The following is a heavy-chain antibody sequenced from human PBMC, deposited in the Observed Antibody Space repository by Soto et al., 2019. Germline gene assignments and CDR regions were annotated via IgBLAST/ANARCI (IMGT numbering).Heavy chain of an antibody. CDR2: INHRGSN. D-gene: IGHD6-19*01. J-gene: IGHJ3*02. Sequence: QLQQWGAGPLKASETLSLTCVVSGGSFSTYYYNWLRQSPGKGLEWIGEINHRGSNNYSPSLKSRVTMSLDTSKNQCSLNLTSVTAADTAVYYCARGGSSDWQVAFDIWGQGTMVTVSS. CDR3: ARGGSSDWQVAFDI. V-gene: IGHV4-34*01. CDR1: GGSFSTYY.